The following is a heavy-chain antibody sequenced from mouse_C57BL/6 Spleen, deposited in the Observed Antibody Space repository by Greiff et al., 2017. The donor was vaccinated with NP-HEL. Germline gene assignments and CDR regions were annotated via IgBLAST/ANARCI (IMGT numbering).Heavy chain of an antibody. V-gene: IGHV5-15*01. Sequence: EVKLVESGGGLVQPGGSLKLSCAASGFTFSDYGMAWVRQAPRKGLEWVAFISNLAYSIYYADTVTGRFTISRENAKNTLYLEMSSLRSEDTAMYYCARGYADLYAMDYWGQGTSVTVSS. CDR3: ARGYADLYAMDY. D-gene: IGHD2-2*01. CDR1: GFTFSDYG. J-gene: IGHJ4*01. CDR2: ISNLAYSI.